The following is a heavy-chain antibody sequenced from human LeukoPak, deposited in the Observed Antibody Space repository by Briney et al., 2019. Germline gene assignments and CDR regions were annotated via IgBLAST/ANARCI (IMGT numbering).Heavy chain of an antibody. Sequence: PSETLSLTCTVSGGSISSGAYYWSWVRQHPEKGLDWIGYIGYTGDTYYNPSLRSRVTISIDTSRTQFSLRLSSVTAADTAVYYCVKYSGSYGSDFFDYWGQGTLVTVSS. D-gene: IGHD1-26*01. V-gene: IGHV4-31*03. CDR3: VKYSGSYGSDFFDY. CDR2: IGYTGDT. J-gene: IGHJ4*02. CDR1: GGSISSGAYY.